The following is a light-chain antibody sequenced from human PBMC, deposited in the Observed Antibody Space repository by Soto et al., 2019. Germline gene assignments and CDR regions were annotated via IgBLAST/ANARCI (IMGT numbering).Light chain of an antibody. J-gene: IGLJ1*01. CDR3: RSYTSSSVYV. Sequence: QSVLTQPASVSGSPGRSITISCTGTSSDVGGYNYVSWYQQHPGKAPKLMIYDVSNRPSGVSNRFSGSKSGNTASLTISGLQAEDEADYYRRSYTSSSVYVFGTGTKVTV. V-gene: IGLV2-14*01. CDR2: DVS. CDR1: SSDVGGYNY.